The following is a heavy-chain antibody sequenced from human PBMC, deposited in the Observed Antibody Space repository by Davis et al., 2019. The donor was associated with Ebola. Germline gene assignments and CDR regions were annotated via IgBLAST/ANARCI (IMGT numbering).Heavy chain of an antibody. CDR1: GFTFTSYA. D-gene: IGHD3-16*02. V-gene: IGHV1-3*01. Sequence: GGSLRLSCAASGFTFTSYAMHWVRQAPGQRLEWMGWINAGNGNTKYSQKFQGRVTITRDTSASTAYMELSSLRSEDTAVYYCARGGLNYDYVWGSYRYTYFDPWGQGTLVTVSS. J-gene: IGHJ5*02. CDR3: ARGGLNYDYVWGSYRYTYFDP. CDR2: INAGNGNT.